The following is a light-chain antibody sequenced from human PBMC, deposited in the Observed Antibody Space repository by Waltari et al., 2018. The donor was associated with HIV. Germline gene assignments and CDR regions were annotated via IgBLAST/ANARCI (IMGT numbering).Light chain of an antibody. Sequence: DIVMTQSPATLSVSPGERATLSCRASQSVTNNLAWYQQKPGRAPRLLIFSASARASGVPARFSASGSGTEFPLTISSLQPEDSAVYYCQQYNARPPLTFGQGTRVEIK. J-gene: IGKJ5*01. V-gene: IGKV3-15*01. CDR3: QQYNARPPLT. CDR2: SAS. CDR1: QSVTNN.